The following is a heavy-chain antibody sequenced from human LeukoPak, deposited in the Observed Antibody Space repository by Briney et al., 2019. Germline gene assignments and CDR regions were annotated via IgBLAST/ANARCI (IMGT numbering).Heavy chain of an antibody. D-gene: IGHD5-18*01. CDR2: INPNSGGT. Sequence: ASVKVSCKASEYTFTGYYMHWVRQAPGQGLEWMGWINPNSGGTNYAQKFQGRVTMTRDTSISTAYMELSRLRSDDTAVYYCARVRGDVYSYGYYYYYYMDVWGKGTTVTISS. J-gene: IGHJ6*03. V-gene: IGHV1-2*02. CDR3: ARVRGDVYSYGYYYYYYMDV. CDR1: EYTFTGYY.